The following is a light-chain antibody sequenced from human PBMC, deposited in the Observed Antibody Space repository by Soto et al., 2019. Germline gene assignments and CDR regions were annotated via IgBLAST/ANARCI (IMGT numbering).Light chain of an antibody. J-gene: IGKJ1*01. CDR1: ETVATN. V-gene: IGKV3-15*01. CDR2: GAS. CDR3: QQYFEWPPMT. Sequence: VMTQSPATLSVSPGERATLSCWASETVATNLAWYQQKPGQAPRLLISGASTRAAGISDRFRGSGSGTEFTLTIMILRSEDSAIYYCQQYFEWPPMTFGQGTK.